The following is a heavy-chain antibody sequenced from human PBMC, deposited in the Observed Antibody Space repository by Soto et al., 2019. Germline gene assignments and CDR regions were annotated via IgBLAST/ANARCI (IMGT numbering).Heavy chain of an antibody. D-gene: IGHD5-18*01. J-gene: IGHJ6*03. CDR3: ARGYTAMVNYYYYYYMDV. V-gene: IGHV3-21*01. CDR1: GFTFSSYS. Sequence: GGSLRLSCAASGFTFSSYSMNWVRQAPGKGLEWVSSISSSSSYIYYADSVKGRFTISRDNAKNSLYLQMNSLRAEDTAVYYCARGYTAMVNYYYYYYMDVWGKGTTVTVSS. CDR2: ISSSSSYI.